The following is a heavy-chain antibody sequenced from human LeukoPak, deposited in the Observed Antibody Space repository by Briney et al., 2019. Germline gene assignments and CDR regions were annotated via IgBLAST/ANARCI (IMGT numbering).Heavy chain of an antibody. CDR1: GGSITGYY. D-gene: IGHD3-10*01. Sequence: PSETLSLTCTVSGGSITGYYWSWIRQPAGKGLEWIGHIYTSGSTTYNPSLKSRVTMSVDTSQNQVFLRVTSLTAADTAVYYCAGAPSKVLITMWGQGTLVTVSS. CDR2: IYTSGST. V-gene: IGHV4-4*07. J-gene: IGHJ4*02. CDR3: AGAPSKVLITM.